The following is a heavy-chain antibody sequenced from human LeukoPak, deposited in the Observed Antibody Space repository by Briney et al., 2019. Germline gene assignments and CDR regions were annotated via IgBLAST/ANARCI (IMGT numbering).Heavy chain of an antibody. D-gene: IGHD3-10*01. CDR2: ISAYNGNT. CDR3: ARGLWFGHIDY. V-gene: IGHV1-18*01. J-gene: IGHJ4*02. Sequence: GASVTVSCTAPGYTFTSYGISWVRQAPGQGLEWMGWISAYNGNTNYAQKLQGRVTMTTDTSTSTAYMELRSLRSDDTAVYYCARGLWFGHIDYWGQGTLVTVSS. CDR1: GYTFTSYG.